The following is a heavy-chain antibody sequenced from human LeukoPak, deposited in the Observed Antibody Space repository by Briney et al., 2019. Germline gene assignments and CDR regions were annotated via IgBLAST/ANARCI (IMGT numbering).Heavy chain of an antibody. D-gene: IGHD3-3*01. CDR3: ARALITIFGVVIFDY. CDR2: IKQDGSEK. V-gene: IGHV3-7*01. Sequence: GGSLRLSCAASGFTFSSYSMNWVRQAPGKGLEWVANIKQDGSEKYYVDSVKGRFTISRDNAKNSLYLQMNSLRAEDTAVYYCARALITIFGVVIFDYWGQGTLVTVSS. J-gene: IGHJ4*02. CDR1: GFTFSSYS.